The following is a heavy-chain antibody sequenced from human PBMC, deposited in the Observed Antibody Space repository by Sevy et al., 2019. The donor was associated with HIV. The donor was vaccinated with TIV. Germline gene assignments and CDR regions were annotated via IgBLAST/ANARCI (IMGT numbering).Heavy chain of an antibody. CDR2: ISSSDATI. D-gene: IGHD2-8*01. CDR3: ARVGAYYAKGLDT. J-gene: IGHJ5*02. Sequence: GGSLRLSCEASGFTFSNYEMNWVRQAPGKGLEWISYISSSDATIYYADSVKGRFTISRDNAKNSLSLQMNSLRAEDTAVYYCARVGAYYAKGLDTWGQGTRVTVSS. V-gene: IGHV3-48*03. CDR1: GFTFSNYE.